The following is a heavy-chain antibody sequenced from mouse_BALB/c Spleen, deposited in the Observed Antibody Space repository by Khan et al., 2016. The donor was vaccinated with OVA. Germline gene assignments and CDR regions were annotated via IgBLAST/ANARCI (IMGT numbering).Heavy chain of an antibody. D-gene: IGHD2-13*01. CDR1: GYSITSDYA. V-gene: IGHV3-2*02. CDR2: ISSTGST. J-gene: IGHJ4*01. Sequence: VQLKESGPGLVKPSQSLSLTCTVTGYSITSDYAWNWIRQFPGNKLEWMGYISSTGSTSYNPSLTSRISITRDTSQNQFFLHLNSVTTEDTATYYGARSLYYSDSYAMDYWGQGTSVTVSS. CDR3: ARSLYYSDSYAMDY.